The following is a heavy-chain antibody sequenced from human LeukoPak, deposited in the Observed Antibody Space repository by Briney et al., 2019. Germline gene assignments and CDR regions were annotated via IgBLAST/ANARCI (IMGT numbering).Heavy chain of an antibody. CDR2: IYNGGTT. V-gene: IGHV4-31*03. D-gene: IGHD2-21*01. CDR1: DGSISGDNYY. CDR3: ARGARFFAYYDY. Sequence: SETLSLTCTVSDGSISGDNYYWSWIRQLPGKGLEWIGYIYNGGTTYYNPSLKSRVIISVDTSKNQFSLKLKSVTAADTAMYYCARGARFFAYYDYWGQGTLVTVSS. J-gene: IGHJ4*02.